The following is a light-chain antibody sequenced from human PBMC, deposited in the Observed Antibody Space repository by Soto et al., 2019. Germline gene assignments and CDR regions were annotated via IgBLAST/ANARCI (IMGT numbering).Light chain of an antibody. CDR2: AAS. Sequence: DIQMTQSPSSLSASVGDRVTITCRASQSISRYLTWYQQKPGKAPKLLIYAASTLQGGVPSRFSGSGSGTDFTLTIISLQPEDFATYHCQPTYITPAWSFGQGTKVEIK. CDR1: QSISRY. J-gene: IGKJ1*01. CDR3: QPTYITPAWS. V-gene: IGKV1-39*01.